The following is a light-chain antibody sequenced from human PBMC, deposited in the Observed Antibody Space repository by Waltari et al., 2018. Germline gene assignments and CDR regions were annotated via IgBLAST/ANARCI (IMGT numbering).Light chain of an antibody. CDR1: SGAVSSNYY. CDR3: VVYMGSDIWV. Sequence: QTVVTQEPSFSVSPGGTVTLTCGLTSGAVSSNYYPSWYQQTPGQAPRTLIYNTTSRSSGVPDRFSGSILGNKAALTITGAQADDESDYYCVVYMGSDIWVFGGGTKLTVL. V-gene: IGLV8-61*01. CDR2: NTT. J-gene: IGLJ3*02.